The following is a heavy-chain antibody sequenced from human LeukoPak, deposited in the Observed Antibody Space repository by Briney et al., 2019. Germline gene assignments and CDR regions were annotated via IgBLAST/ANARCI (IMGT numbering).Heavy chain of an antibody. CDR2: IKSKTDGGTT. D-gene: IGHD6-19*01. CDR1: GFTFSNAW. J-gene: IGHJ6*02. V-gene: IGHV3-15*01. Sequence: GGSLRLSCAASGFTFSNAWMSWVRQAPGKGLEWVGRIKSKTDGGTTDYAAPVKGRFTISRDDSKNTLYLQMNSLKTEDTAVYYCTTGAEVLVHYYYYGMDVWGQGTTVTVSS. CDR3: TTGAEVLVHYYYYGMDV.